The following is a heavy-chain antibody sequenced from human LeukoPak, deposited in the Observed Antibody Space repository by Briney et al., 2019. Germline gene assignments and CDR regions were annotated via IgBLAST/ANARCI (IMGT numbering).Heavy chain of an antibody. CDR2: IIPIFGTS. Sequence: GASVKVSCKASGGTFSSYAINWVRQAPGQGLEWMGGIIPIFGTSNYAHKFQGRVTITADKSTSTAYMELSSLRSEDTAVYYCARLDEKVITFGGVMIAVGYYFDYWGQGTLVTVSS. J-gene: IGHJ4*02. CDR1: GGTFSSYA. CDR3: ARLDEKVITFGGVMIAVGYYFDY. V-gene: IGHV1-69*06. D-gene: IGHD3-16*01.